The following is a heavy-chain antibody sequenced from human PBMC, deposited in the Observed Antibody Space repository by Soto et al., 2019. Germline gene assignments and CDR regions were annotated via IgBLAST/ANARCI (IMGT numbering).Heavy chain of an antibody. J-gene: IGHJ4*01. CDR3: ARDEVSGYCGVDCYSDYFDY. D-gene: IGHD2-21*02. Sequence: SVKVSCKASGYTFTSYGISRVRQAPGQGLELMGWISAYNGNTNYAQKLQGRVTMTTDTSTSTAYMELRSMRSDDTAVYYCARDEVSGYCGVDCYSDYFDYWG. CDR1: GYTFTSYG. V-gene: IGHV1-18*01. CDR2: ISAYNGNT.